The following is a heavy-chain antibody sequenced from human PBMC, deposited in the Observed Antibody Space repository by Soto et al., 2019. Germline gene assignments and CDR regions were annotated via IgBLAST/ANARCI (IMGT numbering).Heavy chain of an antibody. Sequence: SETLSLTCSVSGGSISSSSYSWGWIRQPPGKGLEWIGTIYYSGSTHYNPSLEGRVAISADTPNNQLSLRLSSVTAADTAVYYCTCIFSGGYGYGFYYYGMDVWGQGTTVTVSS. CDR3: TCIFSGGYGYGFYYYGMDV. CDR1: GGSISSSSYS. V-gene: IGHV4-39*01. CDR2: IYYSGST. D-gene: IGHD5-18*01. J-gene: IGHJ6*02.